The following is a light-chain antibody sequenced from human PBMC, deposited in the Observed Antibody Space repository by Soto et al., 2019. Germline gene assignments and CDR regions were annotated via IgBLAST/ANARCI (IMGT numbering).Light chain of an antibody. J-gene: IGLJ1*01. Sequence: QSTLTQPASVSGSPGQSIAISCTGTSSDVGGYKYVSWYQQHPGKAPKLLVYDVSNRPSGVSNRYSGSKSGNTASVTISGLQAEDEADYYYSSYTSSSPYAFGTGTKLTVL. CDR3: SSYTSSSPYA. V-gene: IGLV2-14*01. CDR1: SSDVGGYKY. CDR2: DVS.